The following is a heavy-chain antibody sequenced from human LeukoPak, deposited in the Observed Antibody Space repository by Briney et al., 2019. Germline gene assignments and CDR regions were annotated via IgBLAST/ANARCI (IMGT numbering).Heavy chain of an antibody. CDR1: GGTFSSYA. CDR3: ARAGGKRWLQSPFDY. V-gene: IGHV1-69*01. D-gene: IGHD5-24*01. Sequence: GSSVKVSCKASGGTFSSYAISWVRQAPGQGLEWMGGIIPIFGTANYAQKFQGRVTITADESTSTAYMELSSLRSEDTAVYYCARAGGKRWLQSPFDYWGQGTLVTVSS. CDR2: IIPIFGTA. J-gene: IGHJ4*02.